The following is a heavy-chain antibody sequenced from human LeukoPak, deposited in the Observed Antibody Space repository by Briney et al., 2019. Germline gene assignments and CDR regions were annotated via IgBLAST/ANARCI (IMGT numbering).Heavy chain of an antibody. Sequence: SETLSLTCTVSGYSISSGYYWGWIRQPPGKGLEWIGSIYHSGSTYYNPSLTSRVTISVDTSKNQFSLKLSSVTAADTAVYYCARDSVENSGWYDYWGQGTLVTVSS. CDR3: ARDSVENSGWYDY. CDR1: GYSISSGYY. V-gene: IGHV4-38-2*02. CDR2: IYHSGST. J-gene: IGHJ4*02. D-gene: IGHD6-19*01.